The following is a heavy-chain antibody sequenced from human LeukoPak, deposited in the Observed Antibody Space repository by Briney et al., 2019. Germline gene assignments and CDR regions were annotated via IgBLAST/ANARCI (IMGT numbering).Heavy chain of an antibody. J-gene: IGHJ6*03. D-gene: IGHD6-19*01. V-gene: IGHV1-46*01. CDR3: AKGSGWSPREGYYYYYMDV. Sequence: ASVEVSCKASGYTFTSYYMHWVRQAPGQGLEWMGIINPSGGSTSYAQKFQGRVTMTRDMSTSTVYMELSSLRSEDTAVYYCAKGSGWSPREGYYYYYMDVWGKGTTVTVSS. CDR1: GYTFTSYY. CDR2: INPSGGST.